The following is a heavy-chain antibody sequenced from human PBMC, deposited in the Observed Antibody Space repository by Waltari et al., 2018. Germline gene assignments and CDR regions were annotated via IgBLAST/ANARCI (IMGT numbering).Heavy chain of an antibody. Sequence: EVHLVESGGGLVQPGGSLRLSCAASGFTFSSYWLHWVRQAPGKGLMWVARIKNDGSITSYADSVKGRFTMSRDNAKNTLYLKMNSLRAEDTAVYHCATGPGIAAYWGQGTLVTVSS. CDR1: GFTFSSYW. CDR3: ATGPGIAAY. CDR2: IKNDGSIT. D-gene: IGHD6-13*01. V-gene: IGHV3-74*01. J-gene: IGHJ4*02.